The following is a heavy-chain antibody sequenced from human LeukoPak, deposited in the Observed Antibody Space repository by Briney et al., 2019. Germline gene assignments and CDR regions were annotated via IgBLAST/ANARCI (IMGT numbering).Heavy chain of an antibody. CDR2: ISGSGGST. Sequence: PGGSLRLSCAASGFTFSRYAMSWARQAPGKGLEWVSAISGSGGSTYYADSVKGRFTISRDNSKNTLYLQMNSLRAEDTAVYYCAKRLRRGGDYWGQGTLVTVSS. V-gene: IGHV3-23*01. CDR1: GFTFSRYA. D-gene: IGHD2-8*01. J-gene: IGHJ4*02. CDR3: AKRLRRGGDY.